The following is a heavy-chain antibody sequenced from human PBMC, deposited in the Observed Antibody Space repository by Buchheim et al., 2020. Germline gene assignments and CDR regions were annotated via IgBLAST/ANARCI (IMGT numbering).Heavy chain of an antibody. CDR2: ISSSGNSI. D-gene: IGHD3-9*01. J-gene: IGHJ4*02. Sequence: EVQLVESGGGLVQPGGSLRLSCAASGFTFSSYEMNWVRRAPGKGLEWVSYISSSGNSIYYADSVKGRFTISRDNAKNSLYLQMNSLRAEDTAVYYCARNFSYDYLTGYMDDYWGQGTL. CDR3: ARNFSYDYLTGYMDDY. V-gene: IGHV3-48*03. CDR1: GFTFSSYE.